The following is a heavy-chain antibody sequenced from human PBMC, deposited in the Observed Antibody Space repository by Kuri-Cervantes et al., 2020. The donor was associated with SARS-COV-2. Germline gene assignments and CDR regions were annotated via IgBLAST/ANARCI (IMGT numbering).Heavy chain of an antibody. V-gene: IGHV3-23*03. Sequence: GESLKISCAASGFTFSSYAMSWVRQAPGKGLEWVSAIYSGGSSTYYADSVKGRFTISRDNSKNTLYLQMNSVRIEDTSLYFCAWGRGWTFDIWGRGTMVTVSS. CDR3: AWGRGWTFDI. J-gene: IGHJ3*02. D-gene: IGHD3-16*01. CDR1: GFTFSSYA. CDR2: IYSGGSST.